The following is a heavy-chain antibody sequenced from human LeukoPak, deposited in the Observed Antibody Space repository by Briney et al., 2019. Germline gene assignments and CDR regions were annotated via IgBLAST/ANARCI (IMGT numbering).Heavy chain of an antibody. D-gene: IGHD4-17*01. J-gene: IGHJ4*02. V-gene: IGHV4-59*01. CDR3: ARDYGDSPFDY. CDR2: IYYSGST. Sequence: SETLSLTCTVSGGSIRSYYWSWIRQPPGKGLEWIGYIYYSGSTNYNPSLKSRVTISVDTSKNQFSLKLSSVTAADTAVYYCARDYGDSPFDYWGQGTLVTVSS. CDR1: GGSIRSYY.